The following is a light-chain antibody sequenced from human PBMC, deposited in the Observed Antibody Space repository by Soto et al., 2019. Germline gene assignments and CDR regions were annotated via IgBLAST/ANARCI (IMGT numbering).Light chain of an antibody. CDR2: AAS. CDR1: RTINTY. J-gene: IGKJ5*01. Sequence: DFHMTQSPSSLSASIGDRVTITCRASRTINTYLNWYQQRSGKAPNLLIYAASNLQSGVPSRFSGSGSGTDFTLTISNLQPEDFATYYCQQTYSPLPITFGQGTRLEIK. V-gene: IGKV1-39*01. CDR3: QQTYSPLPIT.